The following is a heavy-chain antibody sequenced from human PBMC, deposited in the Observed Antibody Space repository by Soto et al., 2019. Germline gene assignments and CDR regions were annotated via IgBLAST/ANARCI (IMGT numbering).Heavy chain of an antibody. CDR2: IIPNFDTP. V-gene: IGHV1-69*06. CDR3: ARPYYDSSGYYLWYFDY. Sequence: QVQLVQSGAEVKKPGSSVKLSCKASGDSFNTFAVTWVRQAPGQGLEWMGGIIPNFDTPNYAQKFQGRVTIIADKSTSTPYMELGSLRSEDTAVYYCARPYYDSSGYYLWYFDYWGQGTLVTVSS. J-gene: IGHJ4*02. D-gene: IGHD3-22*01. CDR1: GDSFNTFA.